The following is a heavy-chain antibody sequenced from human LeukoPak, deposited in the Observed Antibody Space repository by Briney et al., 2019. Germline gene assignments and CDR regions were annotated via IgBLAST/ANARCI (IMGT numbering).Heavy chain of an antibody. CDR3: ATAAGTRRPPKY. V-gene: IGHV1-2*02. CDR2: INPNSGGT. D-gene: IGHD6-13*01. Sequence: ASVKVSCKASGYTFTGYYMHWVRQAPGQGLEWVGWINPNSGGTNYAQKFQGRVTMTRDTSISTAYMELSRLRSDDTAVYYCATAAGTRRPPKYWGQGTLVTVSS. CDR1: GYTFTGYY. J-gene: IGHJ4*02.